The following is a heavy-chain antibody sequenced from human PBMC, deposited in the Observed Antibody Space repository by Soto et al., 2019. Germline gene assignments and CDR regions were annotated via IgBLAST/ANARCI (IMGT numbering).Heavy chain of an antibody. V-gene: IGHV3-23*01. D-gene: IGHD3-3*01. J-gene: IGHJ4*02. Sequence: GGSLRLSCAASGFTFSSYAMSWVRQAPGKGLEWVSAISGSGGSTYYADSVKGRFTISRDNSKNTLYLQMNSLRAEDTAVYYCATPGDDFWSGYYYRRGSYFDYWGQGTLVTVSS. CDR1: GFTFSSYA. CDR3: ATPGDDFWSGYYYRRGSYFDY. CDR2: ISGSGGST.